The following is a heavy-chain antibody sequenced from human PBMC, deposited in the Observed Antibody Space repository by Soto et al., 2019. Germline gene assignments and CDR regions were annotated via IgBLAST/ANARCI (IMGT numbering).Heavy chain of an antibody. CDR3: ARGVAATDFYPWANWFDL. V-gene: IGHV4-4*07. J-gene: IGHJ5*02. Sequence: XETLLLTCNVCGGSISSFYWTWIRQPAGGRLEWIGRVYDSGSSNYNPSLKTRITMSLHRSRSQFSLSLYSVTAADTGVYYCARGVAATDFYPWANWFDLWGHRILVTVSS. CDR2: VYDSGSS. CDR1: GGSISSFY. D-gene: IGHD2-15*01.